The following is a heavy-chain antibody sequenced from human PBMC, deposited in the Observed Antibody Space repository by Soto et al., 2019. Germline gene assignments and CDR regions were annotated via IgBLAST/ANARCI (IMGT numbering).Heavy chain of an antibody. J-gene: IGHJ5*02. CDR1: GFTFISYA. CDR3: AKDPRSNPRWFDP. D-gene: IGHD2-2*01. Sequence: GWSLRLSCAASGFTFISYAMSWVRQAPGKGLEWVSAISGSGGSTYYADSVKGRFTISRDNSKNTLYLQMNSLRAEDTAVYYCAKDPRSNPRWFDPWGQGTLVTVSS. V-gene: IGHV3-23*01. CDR2: ISGSGGST.